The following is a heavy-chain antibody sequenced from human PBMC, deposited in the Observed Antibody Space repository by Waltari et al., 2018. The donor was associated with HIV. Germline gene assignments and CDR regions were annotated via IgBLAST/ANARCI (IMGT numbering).Heavy chain of an antibody. V-gene: IGHV4-38-2*02. CDR2: MFHNGST. Sequence: QVQLQESGPGLVKPSATLSLTCAVSGSSISSGYFWGWNRQPPGKALEWIGSMFHNGSTYYNPSLKSRVTISVDTSKNQFSLKLSSVTSADTAIYYCAREWGTLMVAWFDPWGQGTLVTVSS. CDR1: GSSISSGYF. J-gene: IGHJ5*02. CDR3: AREWGTLMVAWFDP. D-gene: IGHD3-10*01.